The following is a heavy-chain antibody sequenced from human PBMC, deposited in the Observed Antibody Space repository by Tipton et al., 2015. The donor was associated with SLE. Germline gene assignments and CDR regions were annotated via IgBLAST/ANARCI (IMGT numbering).Heavy chain of an antibody. CDR1: GFTFSSYG. J-gene: IGHJ1*01. V-gene: IGHV3-33*01. D-gene: IGHD6-19*01. Sequence: SLRLSCAASGFTFSSYGMHWVRQAPGKGLEWVAVIWYDGSNKYYADSVKSRFTISRDNSKNTLYLQMNSLRAEDTAVYYCAISLAVAALGYFQHWGQGTLVTVSS. CDR2: IWYDGSNK. CDR3: AISLAVAALGYFQH.